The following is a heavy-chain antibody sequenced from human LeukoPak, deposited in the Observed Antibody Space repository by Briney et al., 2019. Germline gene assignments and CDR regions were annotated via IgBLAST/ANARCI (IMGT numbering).Heavy chain of an antibody. Sequence: ASVKVSCKASGYTFTGYYMHWVRQAPGQGLEWMGWINPNSGGTNYAQKFQGRVTMTRDTSISTAYMELSRLRSDDTAVYYCARALLWFGELFTGNWFDPWGQGTLVTVSS. V-gene: IGHV1-2*02. CDR1: GYTFTGYY. J-gene: IGHJ5*02. CDR3: ARALLWFGELFTGNWFDP. D-gene: IGHD3-10*01. CDR2: INPNSGGT.